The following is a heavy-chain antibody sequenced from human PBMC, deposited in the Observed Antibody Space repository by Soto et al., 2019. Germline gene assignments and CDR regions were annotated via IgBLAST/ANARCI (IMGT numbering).Heavy chain of an antibody. V-gene: IGHV4-59*01. Sequence: QVQLQESGPGLVKPSETLSLTCAVSGASITHYYWNWIRQSPGKGLEWIVSFSSTGSTVYNPSLGSRGTISLDPFKNQFSRTRNSVTAADTAVYYCARGGGSPYANPELDVWGQGTLVTVSS. CDR2: FSSTGST. CDR1: GASITHYY. CDR3: ARGGGSPYANPELDV. J-gene: IGHJ4*02. D-gene: IGHD2-2*01.